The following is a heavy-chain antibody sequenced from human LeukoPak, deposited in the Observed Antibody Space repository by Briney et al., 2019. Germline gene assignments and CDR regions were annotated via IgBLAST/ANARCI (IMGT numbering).Heavy chain of an antibody. Sequence: PGGSLRLSCAASGFTVSSNYMSWVRQAPGKGLEWVSVIYSGGSTYYADSVKGRFTISRDNSKNTLYLQMNSLRAEDTAVYYCARVHNPDLVYAFDIWGQGTMVTVSS. D-gene: IGHD1-1*01. CDR2: IYSGGST. CDR3: ARVHNPDLVYAFDI. V-gene: IGHV3-66*01. J-gene: IGHJ3*02. CDR1: GFTVSSNY.